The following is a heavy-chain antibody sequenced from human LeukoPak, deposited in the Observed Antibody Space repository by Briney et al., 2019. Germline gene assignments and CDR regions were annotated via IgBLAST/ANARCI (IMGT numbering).Heavy chain of an antibody. V-gene: IGHV4-39*07. J-gene: IGHJ4*02. Sequence: SETLSLTCTVSGGSISSSSYYWGWIRQPPGKGLEWIGSIYYSGSTYYNPSLKSRVTISVDTSKNQFSLKLSSVTAADTAVYYCARTQWLDSTSYYFDYWGQGTLVTVSS. CDR2: IYYSGST. CDR3: ARTQWLDSTSYYFDY. D-gene: IGHD6-19*01. CDR1: GGSISSSSYY.